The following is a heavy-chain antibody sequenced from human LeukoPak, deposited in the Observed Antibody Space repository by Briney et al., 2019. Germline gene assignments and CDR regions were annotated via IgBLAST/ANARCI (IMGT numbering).Heavy chain of an antibody. Sequence: AGGSLRLSCAASGFTFNKYAMNWVRQTPGEGLEWVSGISGHGASTYFPDSVKGRFTISRDNSKNTVYPQMNSLRAEDTAIYYCTREEYGDWTFDFWGQGTLVTVSS. CDR3: TREEYGDWTFDF. CDR1: GFTFNKYA. J-gene: IGHJ4*02. V-gene: IGHV3-23*01. D-gene: IGHD2-21*02. CDR2: ISGHGAST.